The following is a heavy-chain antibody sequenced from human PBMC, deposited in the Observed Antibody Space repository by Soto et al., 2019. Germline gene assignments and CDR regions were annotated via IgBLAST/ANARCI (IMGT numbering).Heavy chain of an antibody. J-gene: IGHJ3*02. CDR3: AKDQGDGYDSHAFDI. D-gene: IGHD3-22*01. CDR2: ISYDGSNK. Sequence: GESLKISCAASGFTFSSYGMHWVRQAPGKGLEWVAVISYDGSNKYYADSVKGRFTISRDNSKNTLYLQMKGLRAEDTAVYYCAKDQGDGYDSHAFDIWGQGTMVTVSS. V-gene: IGHV3-30*18. CDR1: GFTFSSYG.